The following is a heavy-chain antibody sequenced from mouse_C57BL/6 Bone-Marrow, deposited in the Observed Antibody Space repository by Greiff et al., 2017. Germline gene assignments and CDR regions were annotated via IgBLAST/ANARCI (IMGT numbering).Heavy chain of an antibody. J-gene: IGHJ1*03. CDR3: ARDRRYGSPDWYFDV. V-gene: IGHV5-4*01. CDR1: GITFSSYA. CDR2: ISDGGSYT. D-gene: IGHD1-1*01. Sequence: EVMLVESGGGLVKPGGSLKLSCAASGITFSSYAMSWVRQTPEKGLEWVATISDGGSYTYYPDNVKGRFTISRDNAKNNLYLQMSHLKSEDTAMYYCARDRRYGSPDWYFDVWGTGTTVTVSS.